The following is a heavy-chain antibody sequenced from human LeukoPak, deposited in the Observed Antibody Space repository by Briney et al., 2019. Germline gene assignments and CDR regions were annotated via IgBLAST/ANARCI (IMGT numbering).Heavy chain of an antibody. CDR1: GGSFSGYY. V-gene: IGHV4-34*01. CDR2: INHSGST. J-gene: IGHJ3*02. Sequence: SETLSLTCAVYGGSFSGYYWSWIRQPPGKGLEWIGEINHSGSTNYNPSLKSRVTISVDTSKNQFSLKLSSVTAADTAVYYCARDASYYYDSSGYLLRAFDIWGQGTMVTVSS. CDR3: ARDASYYYDSSGYLLRAFDI. D-gene: IGHD3-22*01.